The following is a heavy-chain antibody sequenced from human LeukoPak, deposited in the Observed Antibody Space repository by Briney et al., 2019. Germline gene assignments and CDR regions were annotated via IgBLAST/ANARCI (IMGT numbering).Heavy chain of an antibody. Sequence: GGSLRLSCAASGFIFSSYAMSWVRQAPGKGLEWVSVISGSGGSTYYADSVKGRFTISRDNSENTLYLQMNSLRAEDTAVYYCAKQVGYTYGYIDYWGQGTRLTVSS. V-gene: IGHV3-23*01. CDR2: ISGSGGST. D-gene: IGHD5-18*01. J-gene: IGHJ4*02. CDR3: AKQVGYTYGYIDY. CDR1: GFIFSSYA.